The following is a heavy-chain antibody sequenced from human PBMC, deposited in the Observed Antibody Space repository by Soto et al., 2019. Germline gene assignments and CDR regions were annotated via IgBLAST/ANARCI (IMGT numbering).Heavy chain of an antibody. V-gene: IGHV3-23*01. CDR3: ARGDLERNLGMDV. Sequence: EVQLLESGGGLVQPGGSLRLSCAASGFTFSSYAMSWVRQAPGKGLEWVSAISGSGGSTYYADSVKGRFTISRDNSKNTRYLQMTSLRAEDTAVYYWARGDLERNLGMDVWGQGTTVTVSS. J-gene: IGHJ6*02. D-gene: IGHD1-1*01. CDR2: ISGSGGST. CDR1: GFTFSSYA.